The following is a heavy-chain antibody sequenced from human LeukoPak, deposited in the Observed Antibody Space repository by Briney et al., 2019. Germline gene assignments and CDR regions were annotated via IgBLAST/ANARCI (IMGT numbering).Heavy chain of an antibody. CDR3: ARDGRYYGSGNYYGLDV. V-gene: IGHV1-69*04. Sequence: SVKVSCKASGGTFSSYAISWVRQAPGQGLEWMGRIIPIFGIANYAQKFQGRVTITADKSTSTAYMELSSLRSDDTAVYFCARDGRYYGSGNYYGLDVWGKGTTVTVS. CDR1: GGTFSSYA. CDR2: IIPIFGIA. J-gene: IGHJ6*04. D-gene: IGHD3-10*01.